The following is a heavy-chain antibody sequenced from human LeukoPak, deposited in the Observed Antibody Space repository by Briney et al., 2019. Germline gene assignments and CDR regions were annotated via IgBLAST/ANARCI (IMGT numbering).Heavy chain of an antibody. CDR1: GYSISSGYY. CDR3: AREGYCGSTSCYTGSFH. CDR2: IYHSGST. Sequence: SETLSLTCTVSGYSISSGYYWGWIRQPPGKGLEWIGSIYHSGSTYYNPSLKSRVTISVDTSKNQFSLKLSSVTAADTAVYYCAREGYCGSTSCYTGSFHWGQGTLVTVSS. J-gene: IGHJ4*02. V-gene: IGHV4-38-2*02. D-gene: IGHD2-2*02.